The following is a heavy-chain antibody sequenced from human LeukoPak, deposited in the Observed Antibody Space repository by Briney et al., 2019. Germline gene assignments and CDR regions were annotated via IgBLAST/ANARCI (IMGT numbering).Heavy chain of an antibody. V-gene: IGHV4-39*07. D-gene: IGHD6-13*01. CDR3: ARSSSWYFDY. CDR2: IYYSGST. J-gene: IGHJ4*02. CDR1: GGSISSSSYY. Sequence: SETLSLTCTVSGGSISSSSYYWGWIRLPPGKGLEWIGSIYYSGSTHYHPSLKSRVTISVDTSKNQFSLKVSSVTAADTAVYYCARSSSWYFDYWGQGTLVTVSS.